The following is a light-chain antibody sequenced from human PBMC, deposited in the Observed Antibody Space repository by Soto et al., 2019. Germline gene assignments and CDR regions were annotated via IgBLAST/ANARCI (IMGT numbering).Light chain of an antibody. V-gene: IGKV3-11*01. Sequence: DIVLTQSPGTLSLSPGERATLSCRASQSVSSTFFAWYQQKPGQAPRLLIYDASTRATGIPARFSGSGSGTDFTLTISSLEPEDIAVYYCQQRSNWRVTFGGGTKVDIK. CDR2: DAS. J-gene: IGKJ4*01. CDR1: QSVSSTF. CDR3: QQRSNWRVT.